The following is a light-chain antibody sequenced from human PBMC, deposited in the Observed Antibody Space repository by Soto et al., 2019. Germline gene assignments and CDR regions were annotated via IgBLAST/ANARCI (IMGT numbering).Light chain of an antibody. J-gene: IGLJ1*01. CDR2: SNN. V-gene: IGLV1-44*01. CDR3: AAWDDSLNGYV. CDR1: SHIGSNT. Sequence: SVLTPPPPASRTPRQRVTNPFFWNQSHIGSNTVNWYQQLPGTAPKLLIYSNNQRPSGVPDRFSGSKSGTSASLAISGLQSEDEADYYCAAWDDSLNGYVFGTGTKVTVL.